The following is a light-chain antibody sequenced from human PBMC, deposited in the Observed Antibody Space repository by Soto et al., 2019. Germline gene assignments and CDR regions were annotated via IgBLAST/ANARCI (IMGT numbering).Light chain of an antibody. V-gene: IGKV3-15*01. CDR1: QSVSRN. J-gene: IGKJ2*01. Sequence: EIVMTQSPATLSVSPGERATLSCRASQSVSRNLAWYQQTPGQAPRLLIYGASTRATGIPARFSGSGSGTEYPLTISSLQSEDFAVYYCQHYNNWPWYSFGQGTKLEIK. CDR3: QHYNNWPWYS. CDR2: GAS.